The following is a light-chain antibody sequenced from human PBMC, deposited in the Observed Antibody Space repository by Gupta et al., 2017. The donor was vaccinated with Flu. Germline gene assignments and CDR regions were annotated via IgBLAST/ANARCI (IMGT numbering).Light chain of an antibody. J-gene: IGLJ2*01. V-gene: IGLV1-44*01. CDR3: AAWDDSLNGRVV. Sequence: QSVLTQPPSASGTPGQTVTISCSGSSSNIGSNTVSWYQQLPGTAPKLLIYNNSQRPSGVPDRFSGSKSGTSASLAISGLQSEDEAEYFCAAWDDSLNGRVVFGGGTKVTVL. CDR2: NNS. CDR1: SSNIGSNT.